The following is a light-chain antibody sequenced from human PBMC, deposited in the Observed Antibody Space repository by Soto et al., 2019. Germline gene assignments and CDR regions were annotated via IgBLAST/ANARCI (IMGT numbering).Light chain of an antibody. CDR1: QSISNC. J-gene: IGKJ1*01. CDR2: DDS. CDR3: QKYHSYSLT. V-gene: IGKV1-5*01. Sequence: DLQMTQSPSTLSSSLGDSVTITCRASQSISNCVAWYQQKQGKAPKLLIYDDSSLERGVPSRLSGSGSGADLNLTISSLQPEDFATYYCQKYHSYSLTFGQGTKVDIK.